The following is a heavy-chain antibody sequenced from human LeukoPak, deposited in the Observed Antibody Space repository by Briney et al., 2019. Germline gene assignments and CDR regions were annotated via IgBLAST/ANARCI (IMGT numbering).Heavy chain of an antibody. D-gene: IGHD3-3*01. J-gene: IGHJ4*02. V-gene: IGHV4-4*07. CDR1: AGSIISYY. CDR3: ARDTGKSGYPDY. CDR2: IYSSGII. Sequence: SETLSLTCTVSAGSIISYYWSWIRQPAGKAPEWIGRIYSSGIINYNPSLKSRVTMSLDNSKNQLSLKLSYVTAADTAVYYCARDTGKSGYPDYWGQGTLVTVSS.